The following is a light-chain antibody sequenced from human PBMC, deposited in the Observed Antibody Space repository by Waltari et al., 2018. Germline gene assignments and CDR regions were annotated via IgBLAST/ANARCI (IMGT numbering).Light chain of an antibody. J-gene: IGLJ3*02. CDR3: QTGSHGTWV. CDR2: VNSDGSH. Sequence: QLVVTQSPSASASLGASVKLTCTLSSGHSSNIIAWLQQQPEKGPRYLMKVNSDGSHSRGDEIPARFSGSSSGAARHLTISSLQAEDEADYYCQTGSHGTWVFGGGTKLTVL. V-gene: IGLV4-69*01. CDR1: SGHSSNI.